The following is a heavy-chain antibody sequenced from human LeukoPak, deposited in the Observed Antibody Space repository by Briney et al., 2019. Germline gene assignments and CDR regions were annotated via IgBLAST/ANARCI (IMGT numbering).Heavy chain of an antibody. CDR1: GGSISSSSYY. CDR3: ARAVTTKWDYYYMDV. V-gene: IGHV4-39*07. J-gene: IGHJ6*03. D-gene: IGHD4-17*01. CDR2: IYYSGST. Sequence: SETLSLTCTVSGGSISSSSYYWGWIRQPPGKGLEWIGSIYYSGSTYYNPPLKSRVTISVDTSKNQFSLKLSSVTAADTAVYYCARAVTTKWDYYYMDVWGKGTTVTVSS.